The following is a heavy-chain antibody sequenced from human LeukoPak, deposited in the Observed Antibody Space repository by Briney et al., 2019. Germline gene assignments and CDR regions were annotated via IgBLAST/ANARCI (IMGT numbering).Heavy chain of an antibody. V-gene: IGHV6-1*01. CDR2: TYYRSKWYN. J-gene: IGHJ4*02. CDR3: AREVRWIGQLAIVY. D-gene: IGHD6-13*01. Sequence: SQTLSLTCAFSGDSVSSNMAASNWIRQSPSRGLEWLGRTYYRSKWYNDYAVSVKSRITINPDTSKNQFSLQLHSVTPEDTAVYYYAREVRWIGQLAIVYGGEGTLVTVSS. CDR1: GDSVSSNMAA.